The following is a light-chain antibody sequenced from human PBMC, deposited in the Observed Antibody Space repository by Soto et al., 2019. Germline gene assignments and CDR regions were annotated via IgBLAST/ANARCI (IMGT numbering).Light chain of an antibody. CDR2: DVS. J-gene: IGLJ2*01. V-gene: IGLV2-14*01. CDR3: SSYTSSSTLV. Sequence: QSALTQPASLSGSPGQSITISCTGTSSDVGGYNYVSWYQQHTGKAPKLMIYDVSNRPSGVSNRFSGSKSGNTASLTISGLQAENEADYYCSSYTSSSTLVLGGVTKLTVL. CDR1: SSDVGGYNY.